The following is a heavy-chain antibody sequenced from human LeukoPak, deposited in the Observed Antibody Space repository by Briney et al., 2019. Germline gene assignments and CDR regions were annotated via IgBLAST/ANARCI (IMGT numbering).Heavy chain of an antibody. V-gene: IGHV3-21*01. J-gene: IGHJ6*04. D-gene: IGHD3-10*01. CDR3: ARDFQVWFGEAYGMDV. Sequence: GGSLRLSCAASGFTFSSYSMNWVRQAPGKGLEWVSSISSSSSYIYYADSVKGRLTISRDNAKNSLYLQMNSLRAEDTAVYYCARDFQVWFGEAYGMDVWGKGTTVTVSS. CDR2: ISSSSSYI. CDR1: GFTFSSYS.